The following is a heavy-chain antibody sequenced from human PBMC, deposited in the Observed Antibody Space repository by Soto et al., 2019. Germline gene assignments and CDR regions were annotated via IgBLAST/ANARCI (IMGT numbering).Heavy chain of an antibody. Sequence: SETLSLTCAFYGGSFIGYYWSWIRQPPGKGLEWIGEINHSGSTNYNPSLKSRVTISVDTSKNQFSLKLSSVTAADTAVYYCARGFDYWGQGTMVTVSS. CDR2: INHSGST. J-gene: IGHJ4*02. CDR3: ARGFDY. CDR1: GGSFIGYY. V-gene: IGHV4-34*01.